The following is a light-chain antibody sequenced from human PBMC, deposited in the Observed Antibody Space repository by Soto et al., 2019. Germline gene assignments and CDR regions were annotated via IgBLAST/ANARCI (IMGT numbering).Light chain of an antibody. J-gene: IGKJ1*01. CDR2: GAS. V-gene: IGKV3-20*01. CDR3: QQYGSSYPWT. CDR1: QSVSSNY. Sequence: EIVLTQSPGTRSLSPGERATLSCRASQSVSSNYLAWYQQKPGQAPRLLIYGASSRATGIPDRFSGSGSGTDFTLTIRRLEPEDFAVYYCQQYGSSYPWTFGQGT.